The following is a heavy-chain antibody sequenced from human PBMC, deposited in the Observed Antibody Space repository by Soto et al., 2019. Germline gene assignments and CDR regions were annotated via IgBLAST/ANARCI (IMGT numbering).Heavy chain of an antibody. V-gene: IGHV4-34*01. CDR1: GGSFSGYY. D-gene: IGHD5-18*01. J-gene: IGHJ4*02. CDR3: ARGARGYSYGVNHYFDY. Sequence: PSETLSLTCAVYGGSFSGYYWSWIRQPPGKGLEWIGEINHSGSTNYNPSLKSRVTISVDTSKNQFSLKLSSVTAADTAVYYCARGARGYSYGVNHYFDYWGQGTLVTVSS. CDR2: INHSGST.